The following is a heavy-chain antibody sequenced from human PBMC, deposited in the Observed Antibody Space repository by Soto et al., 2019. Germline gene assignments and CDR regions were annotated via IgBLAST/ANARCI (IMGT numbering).Heavy chain of an antibody. J-gene: IGHJ4*02. CDR1: GYTFTSYG. D-gene: IGHD3-10*01. CDR2: ISAYNGNT. V-gene: IGHV1-18*01. CDR3: ARGLGDGSGSYSPVDY. Sequence: QVQLVQSGAEVKKPGASVKVSCKASGYTFTSYGISWVRQAPGQGLEWMGWISAYNGNTNYAQKLQGRVTMTTDTXTXXGYMELRSLRSDDTAVYYCARGLGDGSGSYSPVDYWGQGTLVTVSS.